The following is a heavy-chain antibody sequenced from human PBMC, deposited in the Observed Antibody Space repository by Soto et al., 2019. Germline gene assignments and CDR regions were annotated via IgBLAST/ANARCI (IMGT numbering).Heavy chain of an antibody. CDR2: ISYSGST. CDR3: MLGSGWKDFDY. D-gene: IGHD3-22*01. CDR1: GGSISSSSYY. J-gene: IGHJ4*02. V-gene: IGHV4-39*01. Sequence: SETLSLTCTVSGGSISSSSYYWGWIRQPPGKGLEWIGFISYSGSTYYSPSLKSRVTISVDTSKNQFSLKLSSVTAADTAVYYCMLGSGWKDFDYWGQGTLVTVSS.